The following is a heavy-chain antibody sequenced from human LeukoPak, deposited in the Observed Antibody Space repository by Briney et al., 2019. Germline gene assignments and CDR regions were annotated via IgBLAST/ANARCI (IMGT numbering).Heavy chain of an antibody. CDR3: ARVKGDIVVVPAALTFDY. V-gene: IGHV3-30-3*01. Sequence: GGSLRLSCAASGFTFSSYATHWVRQAPGKGLEWGAVISYDGSNKYYADSVKGRFTISRDNSKNTLYLQMNSLRAEDTAVYYCARVKGDIVVVPAALTFDYWGQGTLVTVSS. CDR1: GFTFSSYA. D-gene: IGHD2-2*01. J-gene: IGHJ4*02. CDR2: ISYDGSNK.